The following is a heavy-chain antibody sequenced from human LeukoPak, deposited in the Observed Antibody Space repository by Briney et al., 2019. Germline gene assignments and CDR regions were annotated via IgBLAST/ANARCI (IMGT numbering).Heavy chain of an antibody. V-gene: IGHV3-74*01. J-gene: IGHJ4*02. Sequence: GGSLRLSCAASGFTFSSYWMHWVGQAPGKGLAWVSRVNSHGSSTSYADSVKGRFTISRDNSKNTLNLHMNSLRAEDTAVYYCAKDPTHYRVWDYYETIGLSYWGQGTLVTVSS. CDR2: VNSHGSST. CDR3: AKDPTHYRVWDYYETIGLSY. D-gene: IGHD3-22*01. CDR1: GFTFSSYW.